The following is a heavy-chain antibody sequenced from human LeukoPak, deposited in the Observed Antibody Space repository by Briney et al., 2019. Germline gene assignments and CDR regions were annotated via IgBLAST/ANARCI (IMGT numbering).Heavy chain of an antibody. Sequence: GSLRLSCAASGFTFSSYWMSWVRQAPGKGLEWVANINKDGGEKYYVDSVKGRFTISRDNSKNTLYLQMNSLRAEDTAVYYCARGMHSSGYTDYWGQGTLVTVSS. CDR3: ARGMHSSGYTDY. CDR1: GFTFSSYW. CDR2: INKDGGEK. J-gene: IGHJ4*02. D-gene: IGHD3-22*01. V-gene: IGHV3-7*01.